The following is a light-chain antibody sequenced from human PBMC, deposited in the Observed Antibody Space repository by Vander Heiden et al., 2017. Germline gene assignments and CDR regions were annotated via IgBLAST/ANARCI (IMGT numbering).Light chain of an antibody. CDR3: GSYTSTSTPWV. CDR1: SSDGGGYVY. Sequence: QSALTQPASVSGSPGQSITISCTGTSSDGGGYVYVSWYHHHPGKAPKLMIYDVSTRPSGVSNRFSGSKSGNTASLTISGLQADDEADYYCGSYTSTSTPWVFGGGTKLTVL. CDR2: DVS. V-gene: IGLV2-14*03. J-gene: IGLJ3*02.